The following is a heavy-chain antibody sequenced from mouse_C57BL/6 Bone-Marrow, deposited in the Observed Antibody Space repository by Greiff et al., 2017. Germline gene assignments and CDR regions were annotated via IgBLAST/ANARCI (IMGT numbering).Heavy chain of an antibody. J-gene: IGHJ4*01. CDR1: GYAFTNYL. D-gene: IGHD2-5*01. V-gene: IGHV1-54*01. CDR2: INPGSGGT. CDR3: ARSPFAYYSTGGYAMDY. Sequence: QVQLQQSGAELVRPGTSVKVSCKASGYAFTNYLIEWVKQRPGQGLEWIGVINPGSGGTNYNEKFKGKATLTADKSSSTAYMQLSSLTSEDSAVYVCARSPFAYYSTGGYAMDYWGQGTSVTVSS.